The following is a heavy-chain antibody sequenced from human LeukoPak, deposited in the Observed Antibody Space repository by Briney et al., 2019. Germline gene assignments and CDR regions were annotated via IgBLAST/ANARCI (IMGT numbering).Heavy chain of an antibody. CDR1: GGSISSYY. CDR2: IHYSGST. Sequence: KTSETLSLTCTVSGGSISSYYWSWIRQPPGKGLEWIGYIHYSGSTNYNPSLKSGVTISVDTSKNQFSLKLSSVTAADTAVYYCARDGARIAAAGTLYYYYYMDVWGKGTTVTVSS. CDR3: ARDGARIAAAGTLYYYYYMDV. J-gene: IGHJ6*03. D-gene: IGHD6-13*01. V-gene: IGHV4-59*01.